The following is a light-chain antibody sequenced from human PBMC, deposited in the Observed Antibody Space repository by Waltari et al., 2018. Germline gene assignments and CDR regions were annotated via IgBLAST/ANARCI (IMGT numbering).Light chain of an antibody. CDR3: QVWDSVSDPWV. CDR2: DDN. J-gene: IGLJ3*02. CDR1: NIESKS. V-gene: IGLV3-21*02. Sequence: SYVLTQPPSVSVAPGQTATITCGGDNIESKSVHWYQHKAGQAPVLLLYDDNHRPSGGPERFSGSNFRNTATLTIRRVEAEDEADYLCQVWDSVSDPWVFGGGTKLTVL.